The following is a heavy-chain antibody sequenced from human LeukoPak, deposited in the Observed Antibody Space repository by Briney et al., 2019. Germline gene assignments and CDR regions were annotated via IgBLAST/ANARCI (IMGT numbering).Heavy chain of an antibody. D-gene: IGHD6-19*01. V-gene: IGHV4-59*08. Sequence: SETLSLTCTVSGGSISSYYWSWIRQPPGKGLEWIGYIYYSGSTNYNPSLKSRVTISVDTSKNQFSLKLSSVTAAGTAVYYCARQAYSSGWTFDYWGQGTLVTVSS. CDR1: GGSISSYY. J-gene: IGHJ4*02. CDR3: ARQAYSSGWTFDY. CDR2: IYYSGST.